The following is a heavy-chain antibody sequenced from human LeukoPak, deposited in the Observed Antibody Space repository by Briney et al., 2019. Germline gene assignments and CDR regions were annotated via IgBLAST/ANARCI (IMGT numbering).Heavy chain of an antibody. V-gene: IGHV3-66*02. Sequence: PGGSLRLSCAASGFTVSGTHMSWVRQAPGKGLEWVSAMYTGGTTYYADSVKGRFTISRDNSKNTVHLQMNSLRAADTALYSCARDLTGKYYIAYWGQGTLVTVSS. CDR1: GFTVSGTH. D-gene: IGHD2-8*02. CDR3: ARDLTGKYYIAY. J-gene: IGHJ4*02. CDR2: MYTGGTT.